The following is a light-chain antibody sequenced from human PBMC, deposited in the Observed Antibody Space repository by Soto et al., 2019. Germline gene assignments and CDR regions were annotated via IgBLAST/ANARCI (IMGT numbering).Light chain of an antibody. CDR3: QQYYSTPQS. J-gene: IGKJ1*01. V-gene: IGKV4-1*01. CDR2: WAS. CDR1: QSVLYSSNNKNY. Sequence: DIVMTQSPDSLAVSLGERATINCKSSQSVLYSSNNKNYLAWYQQKPGQPPKLPIYWASTRESGVPDRFSGSGYGTDFTLAISSLQAEDVAVYYCQQYYSTPQSFGQGTKVVIK.